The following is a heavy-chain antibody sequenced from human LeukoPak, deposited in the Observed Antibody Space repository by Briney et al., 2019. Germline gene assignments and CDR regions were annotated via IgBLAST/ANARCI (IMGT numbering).Heavy chain of an antibody. V-gene: IGHV4-39*07. CDR3: ARQVLVKSYFNC. CDR1: GGSINRSNYY. Sequence: SETLSLTCTVSGGSINRSNYYWGWVRQPPGKGLEWIGTIYYSGNTYYHPSLKSRVTISVDTSKTQFSLTLRSVTAADTAVYYCARQVLVKSYFNCWGLGARVPVSS. J-gene: IGHJ4*02. D-gene: IGHD2-8*02. CDR2: IYYSGNT.